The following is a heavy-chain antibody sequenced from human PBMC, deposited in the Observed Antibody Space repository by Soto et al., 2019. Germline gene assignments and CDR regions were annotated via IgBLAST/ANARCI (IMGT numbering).Heavy chain of an antibody. CDR1: GFTFSDYY. D-gene: IGHD6-19*01. V-gene: IGHV3-11*03. CDR2: IVTSSAYT. Sequence: GGSLRLSCEASGFTFSDYYMTWIRQAPGKGLEYVSYIVTSSAYTNSADSVKGRFTISRDNAKNSLYLQMNNLRAEDTAVYYCASKFLDRVAVAAAYYFDYWGQGTPVTV. J-gene: IGHJ4*02. CDR3: ASKFLDRVAVAAAYYFDY.